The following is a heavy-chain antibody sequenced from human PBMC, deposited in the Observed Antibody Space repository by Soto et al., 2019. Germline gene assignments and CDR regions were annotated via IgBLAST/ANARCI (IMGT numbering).Heavy chain of an antibody. CDR1: GGSISSGGYY. CDR2: IYYSGST. Sequence: QVQLQESGPGLVKPSQTLSLTCTVSGGSISSGGYYWSWIRPHPGKGLEWIGYIYYSGSTYYNPSLKSRVTISVDTSKNQFSLKLSSVTAADTAVYYCARAGIVVPAAIPYYYYYGMDVWGQGTTVTVSS. CDR3: ARAGIVVPAAIPYYYYYGMDV. D-gene: IGHD2-2*01. J-gene: IGHJ6*02. V-gene: IGHV4-31*03.